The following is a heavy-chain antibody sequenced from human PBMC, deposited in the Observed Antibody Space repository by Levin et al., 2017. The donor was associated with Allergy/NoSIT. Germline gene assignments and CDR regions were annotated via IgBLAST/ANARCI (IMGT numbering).Heavy chain of an antibody. CDR2: INTNTGNP. V-gene: IGHV7-4-1*02. Sequence: GESLKISCKASGYTFTSYAMNWVRQAPGQGLEWMGWINTNTGNPTYAQGFTGRFVFSLDTSVSTAYLQISSLKAEDTAVYYCARGYYVRYFDRQRLKNDTTYNWFDPWGQGTLVTVSS. J-gene: IGHJ5*02. CDR3: ARGYYVRYFDRQRLKNDTTYNWFDP. CDR1: GYTFTSYA. D-gene: IGHD3-9*01.